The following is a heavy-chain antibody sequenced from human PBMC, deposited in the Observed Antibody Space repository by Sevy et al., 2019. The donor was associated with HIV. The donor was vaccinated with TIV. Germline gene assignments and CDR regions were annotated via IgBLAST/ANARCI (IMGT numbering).Heavy chain of an antibody. CDR2: ISSSSTI. V-gene: IGHV3-48*01. Sequence: GGSLRLSCAASGFTFSSYSMNWVRQAPGKGLEWVSYISSSSTIYYADSVKGRFTISRDNAKNSLYLQMNSLRAEDTAVYYCARDLSLPAFDIWGQGTMVTVSS. CDR3: ARDLSLPAFDI. CDR1: GFTFSSYS. D-gene: IGHD3-16*02. J-gene: IGHJ3*02.